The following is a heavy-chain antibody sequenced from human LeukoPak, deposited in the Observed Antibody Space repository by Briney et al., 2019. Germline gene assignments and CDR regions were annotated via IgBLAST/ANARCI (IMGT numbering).Heavy chain of an antibody. D-gene: IGHD2-21*02. J-gene: IGHJ4*02. V-gene: IGHV3-7*03. CDR3: ASGDCYSCFDY. CDR2: IKQDGSEK. Sequence: GGSLRLSCAASGFTFSSYWMSWVRQAPGKGLEWVANIKQDGSEKYYVDSVKGRLTISRDNAKNSLYLQMNSLRAEDTAVYYCASGDCYSCFDYWGQGTLVTVSS. CDR1: GFTFSSYW.